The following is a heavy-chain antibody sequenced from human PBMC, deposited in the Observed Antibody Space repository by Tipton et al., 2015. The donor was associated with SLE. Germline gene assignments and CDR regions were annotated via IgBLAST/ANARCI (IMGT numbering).Heavy chain of an antibody. CDR2: IYYSGST. CDR1: GGSISSYY. CDR3: ARGTIAARRLDY. J-gene: IGHJ4*02. V-gene: IGHV4-59*01. Sequence: TLSLTCTVSGGSISSYYWSWIRQPPGKGLEWIGYIYYSGSTNYNPSLKSRVTISLDTSKNQFSLKLSSVTAADTAVYYCARGTIAARRLDYWGQGTLVTVSS. D-gene: IGHD6-6*01.